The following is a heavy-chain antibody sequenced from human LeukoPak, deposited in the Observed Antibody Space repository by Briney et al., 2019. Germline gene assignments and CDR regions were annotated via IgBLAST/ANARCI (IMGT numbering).Heavy chain of an antibody. D-gene: IGHD6-6*01. CDR1: GGSLSGYY. J-gene: IGHJ6*02. V-gene: IGHV4-34*01. CDR2: INHSGST. Sequence: SETLSLTCAVYGGSLSGYYWSWIRQHPGKGLEWIGEINHSGSTNYNPSLKSRVTISVDTSKNQFSLKLSSVTAADTAVYYCAGGYSSSSWYYYYYRMDVWGQGTTVTVSS. CDR3: AGGYSSSSWYYYYYRMDV.